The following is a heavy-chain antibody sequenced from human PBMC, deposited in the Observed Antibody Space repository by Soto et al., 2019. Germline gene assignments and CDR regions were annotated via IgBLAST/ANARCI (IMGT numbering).Heavy chain of an antibody. CDR3: ARDHCSVGSCYKITYYYYYRDV. CDR2: IIPILGIA. V-gene: IGHV1-69*04. D-gene: IGHD2-15*01. J-gene: IGHJ6*03. CDR1: GGTFSSYT. Sequence: SVKVSCKASGGTFSSYTISWVRQAPGQGLEWMGRIIPILGIANYAQKFQGRVTITADKSTSTAYMELSSLRSENTAVYYCARDHCSVGSCYKITYYYYYRDVCGKGTTVTVSS.